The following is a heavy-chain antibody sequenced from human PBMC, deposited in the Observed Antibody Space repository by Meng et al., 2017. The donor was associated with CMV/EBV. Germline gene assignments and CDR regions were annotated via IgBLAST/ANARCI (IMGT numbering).Heavy chain of an antibody. Sequence: GGSLRLSCAASGFTFSNAWMSWVRQAPGKGLEWVGRIKSKTDGGTTDYAAPVKGRFTISRDDSKNTLYLQMNSLKTEDTAVYYGARGLRGSYPLDYWGQGTLVTVSS. CDR1: GFTFSNAW. CDR3: ARGLRGSYPLDY. J-gene: IGHJ4*02. D-gene: IGHD1-26*01. CDR2: IKSKTDGGTT. V-gene: IGHV3-15*01.